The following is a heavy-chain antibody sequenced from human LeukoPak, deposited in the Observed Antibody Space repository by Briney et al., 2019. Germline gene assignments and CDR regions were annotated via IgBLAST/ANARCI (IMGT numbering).Heavy chain of an antibody. Sequence: KTSETLSLTCAVNCGSFSDYLWTWIRQSPGKGLEWIGEINQGGRTNFNPSLKSRVTISADRCKYSFSLTLRSVTAADTAVYYCARGKRVWFGELMTSFSYFYIDVWGRGTTVIVSS. CDR2: INQGGRT. CDR1: CGSFSDYL. D-gene: IGHD3-10*01. J-gene: IGHJ6*03. V-gene: IGHV4-34*01. CDR3: ARGKRVWFGELMTSFSYFYIDV.